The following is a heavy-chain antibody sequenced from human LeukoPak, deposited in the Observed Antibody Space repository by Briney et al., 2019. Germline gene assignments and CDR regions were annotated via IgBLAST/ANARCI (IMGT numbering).Heavy chain of an antibody. CDR1: GGSISNTNYY. CDR3: ASLLNGGVAHWFDP. Sequence: PSETLSLTCTVSGGSISNTNYYWGWIRQPPGRGLEWMGNIYYSGNTYYNSSLKSRVTISVDTSKNQFSLKLSSVTAADTAVYYCASLLNGGVAHWFDPWGQGTLVTVSS. J-gene: IGHJ5*02. D-gene: IGHD7-27*01. CDR2: IYYSGNT. V-gene: IGHV4-39*01.